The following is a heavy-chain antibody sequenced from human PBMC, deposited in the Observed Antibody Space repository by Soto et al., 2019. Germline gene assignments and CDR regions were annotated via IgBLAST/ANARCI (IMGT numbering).Heavy chain of an antibody. CDR2: IKQDGSDK. CDR1: GFTFSNYW. D-gene: IGHD2-2*01. Sequence: GGSLRLSCAASGFTFSNYWMSWVRQAPGKGLEWVANIKQDGSDKYYVDSVKGRFTISRDSTKNSLHLQMNSLRVEDTAVYYCARDGRIVLVPATWGQGTLVTVSS. CDR3: ARDGRIVLVPAT. V-gene: IGHV3-7*03. J-gene: IGHJ4*02.